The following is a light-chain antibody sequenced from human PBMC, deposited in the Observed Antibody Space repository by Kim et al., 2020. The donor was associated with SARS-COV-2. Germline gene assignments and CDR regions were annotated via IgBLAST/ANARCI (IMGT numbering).Light chain of an antibody. CDR2: DND. CDR1: ASNLENNY. CDR3: GTWNTSLGERV. Sequence: GQKVTISCSGSASNLENNYVSWFQQLPGTAPRLLIYDNDKRPSGIPDRFSGSKSGTSATLGITGVQTGDEADYYCGTWNTSLGERVFGGGTKLTVL. J-gene: IGLJ3*02. V-gene: IGLV1-51*01.